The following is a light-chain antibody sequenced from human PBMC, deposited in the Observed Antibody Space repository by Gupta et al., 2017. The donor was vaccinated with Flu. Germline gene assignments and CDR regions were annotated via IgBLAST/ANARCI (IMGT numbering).Light chain of an antibody. CDR2: GAS. CDR1: QSVATN. V-gene: IGKV3-15*01. J-gene: IGKJ1*01. CDR3: QQYNNWPLT. Sequence: EIVLTQSPATLSVSPGERATLPCRASQSVATNLAWYQHKPGQAPRLLIYGASTRATGIPSRFSGSGSGTDLTLTISSLQSEDFAAYYCQQYNNWPLTFGQGTKVEIK.